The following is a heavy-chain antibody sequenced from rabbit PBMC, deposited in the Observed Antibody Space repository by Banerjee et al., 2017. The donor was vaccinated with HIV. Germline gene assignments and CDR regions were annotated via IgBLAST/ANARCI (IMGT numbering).Heavy chain of an antibody. V-gene: IGHV1S45*01. D-gene: IGHD5-1*01. CDR3: ARRSDGSYGFDP. J-gene: IGHJ2*01. CDR2: IYGGSSGST. Sequence: QEQLVESGGGLVTLGGSLTLTCTASGFSFSSSYYMCWVRQAPGKGLEWIACIYGGSSGSTYYASWAKGRFTISKTSSTTVTLQMTSLTAADTATYFCARRSDGSYGFDPWGPDTLVTVS. CDR1: GFSFSSSYY.